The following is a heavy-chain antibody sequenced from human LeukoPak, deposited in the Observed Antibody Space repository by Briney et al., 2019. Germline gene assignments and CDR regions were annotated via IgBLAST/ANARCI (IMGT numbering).Heavy chain of an antibody. CDR3: AKDLVNVRHNWFDP. J-gene: IGHJ5*02. D-gene: IGHD3-9*01. CDR1: GFTFSSYG. V-gene: IGHV3-33*06. CDR2: IWYDGSNK. Sequence: GGSLRLSCAASGFTFSSYGMHWVRQAPGKGLEWVAVIWYDGSNKYYADSVKGRFTISRDNSKNTLYLQMNSLRAEDTAVYYCAKDLVNVRHNWFDPWGQGTLVTVSS.